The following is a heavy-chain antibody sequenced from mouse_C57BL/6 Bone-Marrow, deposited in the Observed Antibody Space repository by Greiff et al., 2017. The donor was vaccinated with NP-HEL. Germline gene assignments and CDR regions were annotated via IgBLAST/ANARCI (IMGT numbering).Heavy chain of an antibody. CDR3: ARDYGSIYWYFGV. J-gene: IGHJ1*03. V-gene: IGHV1-69*01. Sequence: VQLQQPGAELVMPGASVKLSCKASGYTFTSYWMHWVKQRPGQGLEWIGEIDPSDSYTNYNQKFKGKSTLTVDKSSSTAYMQLSSLTSVYSAVYYFARDYGSIYWYFGVWGTGTTVTVSA. CDR2: IDPSDSYT. D-gene: IGHD1-1*01. CDR1: GYTFTSYW.